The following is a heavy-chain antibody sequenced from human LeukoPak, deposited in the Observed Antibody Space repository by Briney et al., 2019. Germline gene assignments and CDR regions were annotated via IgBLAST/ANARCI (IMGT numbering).Heavy chain of an antibody. V-gene: IGHV1-2*02. CDR2: INPNSGGT. Sequence: ASVKVSCKASRYTFTGYYMHWVRQAPGQGLEWMGWINPNSGGTNYAQKFQGRVTMTRDTSISTAYMELSRLRSDDTAVYYCARVLGECSGGSCYLATRDAFDIWGQGTMVTVSS. CDR1: RYTFTGYY. D-gene: IGHD2-15*01. J-gene: IGHJ3*02. CDR3: ARVLGECSGGSCYLATRDAFDI.